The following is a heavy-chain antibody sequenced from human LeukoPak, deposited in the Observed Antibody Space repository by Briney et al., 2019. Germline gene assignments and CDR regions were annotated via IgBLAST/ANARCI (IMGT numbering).Heavy chain of an antibody. CDR1: GYTFPSYE. J-gene: IGHJ5*02. D-gene: IGHD3-10*01. Sequence: ASVNVSCKASGYTFPSYEINWVRQATGQGLEGMGWMNPNSGNTGYAQKFQGRVTMTRNTSISTAYMELSSLRSEDTAVYYCARDRRSYGSGWYWFDPWGQGTLVTVSS. V-gene: IGHV1-8*01. CDR2: MNPNSGNT. CDR3: ARDRRSYGSGWYWFDP.